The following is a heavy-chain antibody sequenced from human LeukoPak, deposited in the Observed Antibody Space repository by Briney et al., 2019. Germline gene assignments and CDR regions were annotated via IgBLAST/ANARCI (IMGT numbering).Heavy chain of an antibody. V-gene: IGHV3-30*02. CDR2: IRYDGSNK. Sequence: GGSLRLPCAASGFTFSSYGMHWVRQAPGKGLEWVAFIRYDGSNKYYADSVKGRFTISRDNSKNTLYLQMNSLRAGDTAVYYCAKDRYSSSSWFDYWGQGTLVTVSS. J-gene: IGHJ4*02. CDR3: AKDRYSSSSWFDY. D-gene: IGHD6-6*01. CDR1: GFTFSSYG.